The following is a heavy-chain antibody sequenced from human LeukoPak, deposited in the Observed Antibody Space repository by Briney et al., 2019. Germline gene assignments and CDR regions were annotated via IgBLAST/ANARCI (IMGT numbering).Heavy chain of an antibody. V-gene: IGHV4-4*07. CDR3: ARDSVGAIFDY. CDR2: IYSFGST. D-gene: IGHD1-26*01. Sequence: SETLPLTCTVSGGSISSYYWNWIRQPAGKGLEWIGRIYSFGSTYYNPSLRSRVTMSVDASKNQFSLSLTSVTAADTAVYYCARDSVGAIFDYWAQGTLVTVSS. CDR1: GGSISSYY. J-gene: IGHJ4*02.